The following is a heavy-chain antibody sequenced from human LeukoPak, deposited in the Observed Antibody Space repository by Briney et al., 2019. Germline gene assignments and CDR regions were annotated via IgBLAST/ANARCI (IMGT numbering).Heavy chain of an antibody. CDR1: GFTFSSYA. D-gene: IGHD4-17*01. V-gene: IGHV3-23*01. J-gene: IGHJ6*02. CDR2: ISGSGGTGT. Sequence: GGSLRLSCAASGFTFSSYAMSWVRQAPGKGLEWVSAISGSGGTGTYYADSVKGRFTISRDNSKNTVYLQMNSLRAEDSAVYYCARELGDYRNFYHYGLDVWGQGTTVTVSS. CDR3: ARELGDYRNFYHYGLDV.